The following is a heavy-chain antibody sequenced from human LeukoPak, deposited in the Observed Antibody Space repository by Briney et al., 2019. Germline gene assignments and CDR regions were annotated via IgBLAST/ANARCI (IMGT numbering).Heavy chain of an antibody. Sequence: PGGSLRLSCGASGFSFSNYAMTWVRQAPGKGLEWVSDISDSGSTAFYADSVKGRFTSSRDNPKNTLYLQINSLRAEDTAVYYCAKDMQTWPRFPDYWGQGTLVTVSS. CDR1: GFSFSNYA. CDR3: AKDMQTWPRFPDY. J-gene: IGHJ4*02. V-gene: IGHV3-23*01. D-gene: IGHD5-12*01. CDR2: ISDSGSTA.